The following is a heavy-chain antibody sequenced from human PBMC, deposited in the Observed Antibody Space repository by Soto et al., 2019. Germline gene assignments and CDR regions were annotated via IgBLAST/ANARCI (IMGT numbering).Heavy chain of an antibody. Sequence: SETQSVTWTVGGGYSSGYYWSWIRQTTGKELEWIGCVYYIGTTKYNPSLKSRVTMSVDTSKNQFSLMLNSVTAADAAIYYCARGRENDSGGNLQDWGQGTLVTVSS. D-gene: IGHD4-17*01. CDR1: GGYSSGYY. J-gene: IGHJ1*01. CDR3: ARGRENDSGGNLQD. V-gene: IGHV4-59*01. CDR2: VYYIGTT.